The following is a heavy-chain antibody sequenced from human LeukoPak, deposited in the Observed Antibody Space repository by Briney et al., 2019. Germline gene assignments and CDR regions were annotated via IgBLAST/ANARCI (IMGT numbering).Heavy chain of an antibody. CDR2: IDTYSGNT. D-gene: IGHD3-3*01. J-gene: IGHJ4*02. Sequence: GASVKVSCKASGYNFTNYGINWVRQAPRQGLEWMGWIDTYSGNTNYAQKLQGRLTMTTDTSTNTAYMDLRRLNFDDTAVYYCARDGVSGVCNYWGQGTLVTVSS. CDR3: ARDGVSGVCNY. CDR1: GYNFTNYG. V-gene: IGHV1-18*01.